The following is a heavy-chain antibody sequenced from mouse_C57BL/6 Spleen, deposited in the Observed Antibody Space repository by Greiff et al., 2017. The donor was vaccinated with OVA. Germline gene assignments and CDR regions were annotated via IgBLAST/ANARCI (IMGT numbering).Heavy chain of an antibody. CDR1: GFTFSDYG. CDR3: ARRYGSSGFDY. D-gene: IGHD1-1*01. Sequence: EVMLVESGGGLVQPGGSLKLSCAASGFTFSDYGMAWVRQAPRKGPEWVAFISNLAYSIYYADTVTGRFTISRENAKNTLYLEMSSLRSEDTAMYYCARRYGSSGFDYWGQGTTLTVSS. V-gene: IGHV5-15*01. CDR2: ISNLAYSI. J-gene: IGHJ2*01.